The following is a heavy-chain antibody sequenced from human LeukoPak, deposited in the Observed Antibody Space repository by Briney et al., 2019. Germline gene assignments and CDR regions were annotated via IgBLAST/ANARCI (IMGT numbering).Heavy chain of an antibody. CDR3: ARTTMVRGVIINYFDY. Sequence: GASVKVSCKASGYTFTSYAMNWVRQAPGQGLEWMGWINTNTGNPTYAQGFTGRFVFSLDTSVSTAYLQISSLKAEDTAVYYCARTTMVRGVIINYFDYWGQGTLVTVSS. D-gene: IGHD3-10*01. V-gene: IGHV7-4-1*02. CDR1: GYTFTSYA. J-gene: IGHJ4*02. CDR2: INTNTGNP.